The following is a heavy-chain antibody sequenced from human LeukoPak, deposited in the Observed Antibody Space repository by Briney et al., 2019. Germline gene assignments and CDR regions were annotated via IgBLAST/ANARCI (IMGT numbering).Heavy chain of an antibody. J-gene: IGHJ4*02. V-gene: IGHV3-7*03. D-gene: IGHD4-17*01. CDR2: IKQDGSEK. CDR1: GFTLSSYW. Sequence: HPGGSLRLSCAASGFTLSSYWMSWVRQAPGKGLEWVANIKQDGSEKYYVDSVKGRFTISRDNAENSLYLQMNSLRAEDTAVYYCARAPTYGDYVGYWGQGTLVTVSS. CDR3: ARAPTYGDYVGY.